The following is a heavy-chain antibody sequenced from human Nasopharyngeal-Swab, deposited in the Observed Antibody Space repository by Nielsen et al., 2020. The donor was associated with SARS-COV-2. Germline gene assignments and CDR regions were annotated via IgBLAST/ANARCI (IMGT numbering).Heavy chain of an antibody. Sequence: SVKVSCKASGYSFTDYYIHWVRQAPGQGLEWMGRIIPILGIANYAQKFQGRVTITADKSTSTAYMELSSLRSEDTAVYYCAREGGTRDGFDPWGQGTLVTVSS. J-gene: IGHJ5*02. CDR1: GYSFTDYY. CDR2: IIPILGIA. D-gene: IGHD2-15*01. V-gene: IGHV1-69*04. CDR3: AREGGTRDGFDP.